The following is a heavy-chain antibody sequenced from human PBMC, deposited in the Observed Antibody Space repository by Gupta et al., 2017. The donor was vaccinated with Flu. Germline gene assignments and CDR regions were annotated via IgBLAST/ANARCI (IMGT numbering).Heavy chain of an antibody. J-gene: IGHJ4*02. CDR3: ARGTTYYFESSAY. Sequence: QVQLVQSEAEVKKPGSSVKVSCKTSGHTFSSYAISWVRQVPGQGLEWMGGIIGMFGTTNYAQKFQGRVTITADESTSTAYMELSSLRSEDTAVYYCARGTTYYFESSAYWGQGTLVTVSS. V-gene: IGHV1-69*01. CDR2: IIGMFGTT. CDR1: GHTFSSYA. D-gene: IGHD3-22*01.